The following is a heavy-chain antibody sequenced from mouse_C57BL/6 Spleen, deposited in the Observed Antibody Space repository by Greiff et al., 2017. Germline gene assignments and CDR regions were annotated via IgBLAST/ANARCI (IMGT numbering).Heavy chain of an antibody. CDR3: ARRRGDSSYAMDY. CDR1: GYTFTSYW. V-gene: IGHV1-55*01. CDR2: IYPGSGST. D-gene: IGHD3-2*02. Sequence: VQLQQPGAELVKPGASVKMSCKASGYTFTSYWITWVKQRPGQGLEWIGDIYPGSGSTNYNEKFKSKATLTVDTSSSTAYMQLSSLTSEDSAVYYCARRRGDSSYAMDYWGQGTSVTVSS. J-gene: IGHJ4*01.